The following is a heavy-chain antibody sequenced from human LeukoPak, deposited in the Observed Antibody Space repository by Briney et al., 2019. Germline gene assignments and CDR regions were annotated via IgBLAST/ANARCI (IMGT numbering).Heavy chain of an antibody. Sequence: SETLSLTCTVSGGSLSSYYWSWIRQPPGKGLEWIGYIYYSGSTNYNPSLKSRVTISVDTSKNQFSLKLSSVTAADTAVYYCARDNSVEDTAWWFDLWGQGTLVTVSS. CDR2: IYYSGST. CDR3: ARDNSVEDTAWWFDL. CDR1: GGSLSSYY. J-gene: IGHJ5*02. D-gene: IGHD4-23*01. V-gene: IGHV4-59*12.